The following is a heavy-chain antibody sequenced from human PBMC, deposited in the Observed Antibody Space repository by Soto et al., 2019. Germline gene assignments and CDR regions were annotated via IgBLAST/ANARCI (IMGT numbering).Heavy chain of an antibody. Sequence: GLSLRLSWEVAGCKFSTLAMSWISQSPGKGLEWVSVIGGAAVSTDCADSLKGRCTVSRDDSKNTVYLQLDSLRDDDTAVYYCAKDSTSYNGVYDPFDIWGQGTMVTVSS. CDR3: AKDSTSYNGVYDPFDI. D-gene: IGHD1-1*01. CDR1: GCKFSTLA. CDR2: IGGAAVST. V-gene: IGHV3-23*01. J-gene: IGHJ3*02.